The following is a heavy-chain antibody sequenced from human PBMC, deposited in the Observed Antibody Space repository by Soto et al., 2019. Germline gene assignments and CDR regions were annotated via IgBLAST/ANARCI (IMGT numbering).Heavy chain of an antibody. J-gene: IGHJ3*02. Sequence: GGSLRLSCAASGFPFSSYSMNWVRQAPGKGLEWISYITSSSDIVQYADSVKGRFTISRDNAKSSLYLQMNSLRAEDTAVYYCARDLLWAFDIWGQGTMVTVSS. CDR2: ITSSSDIV. CDR3: ARDLLWAFDI. V-gene: IGHV3-48*01. CDR1: GFPFSSYS.